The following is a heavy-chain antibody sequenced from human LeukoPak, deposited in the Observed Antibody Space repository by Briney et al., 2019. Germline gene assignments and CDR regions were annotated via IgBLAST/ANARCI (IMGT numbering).Heavy chain of an antibody. Sequence: PGGSLRLSCAASGFTVSSNYMSWVRQAPGKGLEWVSVIYSGGSTYYADSVKGRFTISRDNSKNTVYLQMSSLRAEDTAVYYCVKGPTYDYWGQGTLVTVSS. CDR2: IYSGGST. CDR1: GFTVSSNY. CDR3: VKGPTYDY. V-gene: IGHV3-66*01. J-gene: IGHJ4*02.